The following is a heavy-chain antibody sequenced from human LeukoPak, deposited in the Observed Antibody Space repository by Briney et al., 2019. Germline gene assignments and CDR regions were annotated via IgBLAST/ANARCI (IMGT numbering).Heavy chain of an antibody. V-gene: IGHV3-23*01. J-gene: IGHJ4*02. Sequence: PGGSLRLSCAASGFTFSSYAMSWVRQAPGKGPEWVSAISGSGGSTYYADSVKGRFTISRDNSKNTLYLQMNSLRAEDTAVYYCAKARAGDITAAFNYWGQGTLVTVSS. CDR1: GFTFSSYA. CDR3: AKARAGDITAAFNY. D-gene: IGHD6-13*01. CDR2: ISGSGGST.